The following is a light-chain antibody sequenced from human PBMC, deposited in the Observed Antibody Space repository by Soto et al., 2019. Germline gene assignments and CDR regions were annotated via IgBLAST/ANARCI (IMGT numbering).Light chain of an antibody. CDR1: QTVISN. CDR2: GAS. V-gene: IGKV3-15*01. CDR3: QQYNNWPLT. J-gene: IGKJ4*01. Sequence: EIVMTQSPATLSVSPGERATLSCRASQTVISNFAWYQQRPGQAPRLLIYGASTRATGIPARFSGSGSGTDFPLNISRLQSEDFAVYYCQQYNNWPLTFGGGTKVGIK.